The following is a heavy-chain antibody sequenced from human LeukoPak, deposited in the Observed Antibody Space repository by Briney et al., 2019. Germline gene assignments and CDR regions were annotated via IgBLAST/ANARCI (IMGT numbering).Heavy chain of an antibody. CDR2: IRYDGSNK. D-gene: IGHD6-13*01. CDR1: GFTFSSYG. V-gene: IGHV3-30*02. J-gene: IGHJ4*02. Sequence: GGSLRLSCAASGFTFSSYGMHWVRQAPGKGLEWVAFIRYDGSNKYYADSVKGRFTISRDNSKNTLYLQMNSLRAEDTAVYYCAKDYNIAAAGTVFDYWGQGTLVTVSS. CDR3: AKDYNIAAAGTVFDY.